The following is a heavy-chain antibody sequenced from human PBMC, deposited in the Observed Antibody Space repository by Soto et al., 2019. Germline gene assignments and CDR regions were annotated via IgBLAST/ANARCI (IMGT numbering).Heavy chain of an antibody. V-gene: IGHV1-18*01. J-gene: IGHJ4*02. CDR2: ISAYNGNT. CDR3: AREDQTGYRSGWAFDY. Sequence: ASVKVSCKASGYTFTSYGISWVRQAPGQGLEWMGWISAYNGNTNYAQRLQGRVAMSTDTSTSTAYMELRSLRSEDTAVYYCAREDQTGYRSGWAFDYWGQGTLVTVSS. CDR1: GYTFTSYG. D-gene: IGHD6-19*01.